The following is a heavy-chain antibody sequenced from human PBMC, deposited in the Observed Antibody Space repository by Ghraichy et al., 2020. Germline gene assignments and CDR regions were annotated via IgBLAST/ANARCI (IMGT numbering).Heavy chain of an antibody. D-gene: IGHD3-9*01. CDR1: GFTFSNAW. CDR3: TTGAVLRYFDWLYPNSNYYYMDV. Sequence: GESLNISCAASGFTFSNAWMSWVRQAPGKGLEWVGRIKSKTDGGTTDYAAPVKGRFTISRDDSKNTLYLQMNSLKTEDTAVYYCTTGAVLRYFDWLYPNSNYYYMDVWGKGTTVTVSS. V-gene: IGHV3-15*01. J-gene: IGHJ6*03. CDR2: IKSKTDGGTT.